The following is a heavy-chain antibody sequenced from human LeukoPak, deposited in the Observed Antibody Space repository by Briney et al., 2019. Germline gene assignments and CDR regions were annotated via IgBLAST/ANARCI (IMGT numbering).Heavy chain of an antibody. CDR1: GGSISSGSYY. CDR2: IYTSGST. J-gene: IGHJ6*03. Sequence: SETLSLTCTVSGGSISSGSYYWSWIRQPAGKGLEWIGRIYTSGSTNYNPSLKSRVTISVDTSKNQFSLKLSSVTAADTAVYYCASLRSMGPYYYYYMDVWGKGTTVTISS. CDR3: ASLRSMGPYYYYYMDV. D-gene: IGHD4-17*01. V-gene: IGHV4-61*02.